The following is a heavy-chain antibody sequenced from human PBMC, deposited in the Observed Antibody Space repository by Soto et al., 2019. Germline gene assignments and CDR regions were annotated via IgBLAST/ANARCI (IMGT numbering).Heavy chain of an antibody. CDR2: ISGSGGST. CDR3: TKDLPSRAVAGTFDY. J-gene: IGHJ4*02. V-gene: IGHV3-23*01. Sequence: GGSLRLSCAASGLTFSSYAMSWVRQATGKGLEWVSAISGSGGSTYYADSVKGRFTISRDNSKNTLYLQMNSLRAEDTAVYYCTKDLPSRAVAGTFDYWGQGTLVTVSS. D-gene: IGHD6-19*01. CDR1: GLTFSSYA.